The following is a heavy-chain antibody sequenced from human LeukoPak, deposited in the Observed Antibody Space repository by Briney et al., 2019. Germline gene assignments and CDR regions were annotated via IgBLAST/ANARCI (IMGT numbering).Heavy chain of an antibody. CDR1: GYTFTSYG. CDR2: ISAYNGNT. V-gene: IGHV1-18*01. Sequence: ASVKVSCKASGYTFTSYGISWVRQAPGQGLEWMGWISAYNGNTNYAQKLQGRVTMTTDTSTSTAYMEQRSLRSDDTAVYYCARDLGYCSSTSCSYFDYWGQGTLVTVSS. J-gene: IGHJ4*02. D-gene: IGHD2-2*01. CDR3: ARDLGYCSSTSCSYFDY.